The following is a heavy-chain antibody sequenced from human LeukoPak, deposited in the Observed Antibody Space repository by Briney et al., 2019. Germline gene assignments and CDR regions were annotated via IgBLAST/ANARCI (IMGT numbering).Heavy chain of an antibody. CDR2: IIPIFGTA. D-gene: IGHD6-13*01. CDR3: ARGQGQQLLDPFDY. Sequence: GASVKVSCEASGGTFSSYAISWVRQAPGQGLEWMGGIIPIFGTANYAQKFQGRVTITADESTSTAYMELSSLRSEDTAVYYCARGQGQQLLDPFDYWGQGTLVTVSS. J-gene: IGHJ4*02. CDR1: GGTFSSYA. V-gene: IGHV1-69*01.